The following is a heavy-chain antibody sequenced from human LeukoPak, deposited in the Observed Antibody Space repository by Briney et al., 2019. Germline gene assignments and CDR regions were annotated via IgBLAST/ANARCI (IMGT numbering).Heavy chain of an antibody. CDR2: INTNTGNP. D-gene: IGHD2-15*01. Sequence: ASVKVSCKASGYTFTSYAMNWVRQAPGQGLEWMGWINTNTGNPTYAQGFTGRFVFSLDTSVSTAYLQISRLKAEDTAVYYCARDSRSPRVGAAFDYWGQGTLVTVSS. J-gene: IGHJ4*02. CDR1: GYTFTSYA. V-gene: IGHV7-4-1*02. CDR3: ARDSRSPRVGAAFDY.